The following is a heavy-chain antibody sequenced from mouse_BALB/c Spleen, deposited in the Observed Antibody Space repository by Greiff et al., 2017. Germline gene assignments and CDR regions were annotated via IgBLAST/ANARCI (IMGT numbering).Heavy chain of an antibody. CDR2: IRNKANGYTT. D-gene: IGHD1-1*01. V-gene: IGHV7-3*02. CDR3: ARVGLRGPWFAY. J-gene: IGHJ3*01. CDR1: GFTFTDYY. Sequence: EVKLMESGGGLVQPGGSLRLSCATSGFTFTDYYMSWVRQPPGKALEWLGFIRNKANGYTTEYSASVKGRFTISRDNSQSILYLQMNTLRAEDSATYYCARVGLRGPWFAYWGQGTLVTVSA.